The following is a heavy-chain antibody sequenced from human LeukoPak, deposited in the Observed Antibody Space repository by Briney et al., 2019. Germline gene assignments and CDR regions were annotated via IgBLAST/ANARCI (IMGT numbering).Heavy chain of an antibody. Sequence: GGSLRLSCATSGFSFSSYAMSWVRQAPGKGVEWVSAMSSSDDGRYYAASVRGRFTISRDTSRSTLYLQMNSLRAEDAAVYYCAKAPVTSCRGAFCYPFDYWGQGTLVTVSS. J-gene: IGHJ4*02. CDR3: AKAPVTSCRGAFCYPFDY. V-gene: IGHV3-23*01. CDR2: MSSSDDGR. D-gene: IGHD2-15*01. CDR1: GFSFSSYA.